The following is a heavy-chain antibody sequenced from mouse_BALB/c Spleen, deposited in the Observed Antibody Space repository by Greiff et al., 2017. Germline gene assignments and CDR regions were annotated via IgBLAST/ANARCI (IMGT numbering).Heavy chain of an antibody. V-gene: IGHV5-9-4*01. CDR3: ARTGGNCAMDY. CDR1: GFTFSSYA. CDR2: ISSGGSYT. J-gene: IGHJ4*01. Sequence: EVQLVESGGGLVKPGGSLKLSCAASGFTFSSYAMSWIRQSPEKRLEWVAEISSGGSYTYYPDTVTGRFTISRDNAKNTLYLEMSSLRSEDTAMYYCARTGGNCAMDYCGQGTSVTVSS.